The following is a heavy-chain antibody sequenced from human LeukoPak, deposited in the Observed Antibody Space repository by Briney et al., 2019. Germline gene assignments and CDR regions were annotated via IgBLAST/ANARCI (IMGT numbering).Heavy chain of an antibody. Sequence: GGSLRLSCAASGFTFSTYGMHWVRRAPGKGLEGVAFIQNDGSTKYYADSVKGRITISRDNSKNKLYLQMNSLRTEDTVVYYCGRSASRSWGTIDSWGQGTLVAVSS. D-gene: IGHD2-15*01. J-gene: IGHJ4*02. CDR1: GFTFSTYG. CDR3: GRSASRSWGTIDS. CDR2: IQNDGSTK. V-gene: IGHV3-30*02.